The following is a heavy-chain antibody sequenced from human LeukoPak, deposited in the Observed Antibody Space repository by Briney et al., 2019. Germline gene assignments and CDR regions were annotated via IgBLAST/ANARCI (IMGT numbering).Heavy chain of an antibody. CDR1: GFTFSSHA. J-gene: IGHJ5*02. D-gene: IGHD6-19*01. Sequence: SGGSLRLSCAASGFTFSSHAMSWVRQAPGKGLEWVSAISGSGGSTYYADSVKGRFTISRDNSKNTLYLQMNSLRAEDTAVYYCAKTVKLVAVENPNWFDPWGQGTLVTVSS. V-gene: IGHV3-23*01. CDR3: AKTVKLVAVENPNWFDP. CDR2: ISGSGGST.